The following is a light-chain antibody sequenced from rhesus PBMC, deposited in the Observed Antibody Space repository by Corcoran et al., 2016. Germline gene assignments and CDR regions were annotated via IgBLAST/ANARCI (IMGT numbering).Light chain of an antibody. Sequence: DIQMTQSPSSLSASVGDTVTITCRASQSFSRSLAGYQQKPGKAPKRRIYSASSLQSGVPSRFSGRKPGTDFTLTISSLQPEDIASYYCQQDYSDPLTFGGGTKVEL. CDR1: QSFSRS. CDR2: SAS. CDR3: QQDYSDPLT. V-gene: IGKV1-46*01. J-gene: IGKJ4*01.